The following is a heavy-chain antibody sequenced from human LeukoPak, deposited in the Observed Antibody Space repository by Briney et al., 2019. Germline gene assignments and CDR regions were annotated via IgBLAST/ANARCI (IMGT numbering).Heavy chain of an antibody. J-gene: IGHJ4*02. CDR3: ARRRCSSTSCFFDY. V-gene: IGHV3-7*01. CDR2: IKQDGSGK. Sequence: PGGSLRLSCAASGFTFSNYWMSWVRQAPGMGLEWVANIKQDGSGKYYVDSVKGRFTISRDNAKNSLYLQMNSLRAEDTAVFYCARRRCSSTSCFFDYWGQGTLVTVSS. CDR1: GFTFSNYW. D-gene: IGHD2-2*01.